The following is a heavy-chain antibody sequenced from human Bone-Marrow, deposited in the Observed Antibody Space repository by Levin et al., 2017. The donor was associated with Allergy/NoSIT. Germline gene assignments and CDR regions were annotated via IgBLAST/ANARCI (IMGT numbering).Heavy chain of an antibody. CDR3: ARDRSGNYFYF. CDR1: GFPFSAYG. CDR2: IYFDGSKK. D-gene: IGHD2/OR15-2a*01. J-gene: IGHJ4*02. V-gene: IGHV3-33*01. Sequence: GGSLRLSCAASGFPFSAYGMHWIRQGPGKGLEWVAFIYFDGSKKYYADSVEGRFTISRDNSKNTVYLQMDSLSGDDMAMYYCARDRSGNYFYFWGQGTQVTVSS.